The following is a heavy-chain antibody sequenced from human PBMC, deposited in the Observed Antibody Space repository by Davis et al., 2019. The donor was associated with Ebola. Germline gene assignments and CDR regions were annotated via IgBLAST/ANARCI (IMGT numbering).Heavy chain of an antibody. D-gene: IGHD5-12*01. Sequence: AASVKVSYKASGYTFKNYAISWVRQAPGQGLEWMGWISAYNGNTNYAQILQGRVTVTRDTSTTTVYMDLSSLRSEDTALYYCTTPGGQDSGYDVFDIWGQGTMVTVSS. CDR1: GYTFKNYA. CDR3: TTPGGQDSGYDVFDI. J-gene: IGHJ3*02. CDR2: ISAYNGNT. V-gene: IGHV1-18*01.